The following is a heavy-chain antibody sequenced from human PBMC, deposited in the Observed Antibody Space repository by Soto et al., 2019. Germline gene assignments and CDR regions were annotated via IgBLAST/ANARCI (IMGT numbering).Heavy chain of an antibody. CDR2: ISAYNGNT. V-gene: IGHV1-18*01. CDR1: GYTFTSYG. CDR3: ARIITMVRGEYNWFDP. D-gene: IGHD3-10*01. Sequence: GASVKVSCKASGYTFTSYGISWVRQAPGQGLEWMGWISAYNGNTNYAQKLQGRVTMTTDTSTSTAYMELRSLRSDDTAVYYCARIITMVRGEYNWFDPWGQGTLVTVSS. J-gene: IGHJ5*02.